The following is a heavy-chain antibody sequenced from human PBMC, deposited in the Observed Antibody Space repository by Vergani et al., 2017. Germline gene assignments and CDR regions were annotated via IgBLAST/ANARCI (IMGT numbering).Heavy chain of an antibody. V-gene: IGHV3-23*04. D-gene: IGHD3-22*01. CDR1: GLPVSGFAFNTYA. CDR2: ISATGDENT. CDR3: ARDKVVITLLGYGMDV. Sequence: RLVQSGGGLAHPGGSLRLSCAASGLPVSGFAFNTYAMIWVRQAPGKGLEWVSGISATGDENTDYADSVKGRFTISRDNAKNSLYLQMNSLRAEDTAVYYCARDKVVITLLGYGMDVWGQGTTVTVSS. J-gene: IGHJ6*02.